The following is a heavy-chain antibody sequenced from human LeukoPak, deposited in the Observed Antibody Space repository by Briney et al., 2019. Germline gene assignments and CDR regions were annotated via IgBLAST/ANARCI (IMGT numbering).Heavy chain of an antibody. Sequence: KTSETLSLTCTVSGGSISSYYWSWIRQPPGKGLEWIGYIYYSGSTNYNPSLKSRVTISVDTSKNQFSLKLSSVTAADTAVYYCARGPAVAGTIWGQGTLVTVSS. CDR2: IYYSGST. CDR3: ARGPAVAGTI. D-gene: IGHD6-19*01. V-gene: IGHV4-59*01. J-gene: IGHJ4*02. CDR1: GGSISSYY.